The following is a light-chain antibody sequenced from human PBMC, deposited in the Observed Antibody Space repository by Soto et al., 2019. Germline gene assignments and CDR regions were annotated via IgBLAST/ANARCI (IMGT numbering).Light chain of an antibody. V-gene: IGLV2-8*01. J-gene: IGLJ2*01. CDR1: SSDVGGYDY. CDR2: GVN. Sequence: QSVLTQPPSASGSPGQSVTISCTGTSSDVGGYDYVTWYQRHPGRAPKLMIYGVNKRPSGVPDRFSGSKSGNTASLTVSGLQTEDEAEYFCSSYAGNNNLVFGGGTKLTVL. CDR3: SSYAGNNNLV.